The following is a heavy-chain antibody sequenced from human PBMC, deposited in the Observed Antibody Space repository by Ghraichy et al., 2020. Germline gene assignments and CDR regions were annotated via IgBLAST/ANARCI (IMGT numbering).Heavy chain of an antibody. D-gene: IGHD6-19*01. J-gene: IGHJ4*02. Sequence: SVKVSCKASGGTFSSYTISWVRQAPGQGLEWMGRIIPILGIANYAQKFQGRVTITADKSTSTAYMELSSLRSEDTAVYYCARASGYSSGWYDYWGQGTLVTVSS. CDR1: GGTFSSYT. V-gene: IGHV1-69*02. CDR2: IIPILGIA. CDR3: ARASGYSSGWYDY.